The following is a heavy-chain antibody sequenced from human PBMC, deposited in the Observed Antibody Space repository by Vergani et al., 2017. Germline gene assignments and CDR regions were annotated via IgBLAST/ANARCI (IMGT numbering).Heavy chain of an antibody. CDR2: ISPYNGNT. CDR3: ARDRSDCSSTSCYTPAIS. CDR1: GYTFTSYG. V-gene: IGHV1-18*01. Sequence: QVQLVQSGAEVKKPGASVKVSCKTSGYTFTSYGISWVRRAPGQGLEWIGWISPYNGNTNYAQKLQGRVTMTTDTSTSTAYMELRSLRSDDTAVYYCARDRSDCSSTSCYTPAISWGQGTLVTVSS. J-gene: IGHJ5*02. D-gene: IGHD2-2*01.